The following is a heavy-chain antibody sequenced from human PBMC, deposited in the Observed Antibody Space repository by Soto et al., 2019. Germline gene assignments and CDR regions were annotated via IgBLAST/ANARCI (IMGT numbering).Heavy chain of an antibody. CDR1: GGTFSSYT. Sequence: SVKVSCKASGGTFSSYTISWVRQAPGQGLEWMGRIIPILGIANYAQKFQGRVTITADKSTSTAYMELSSLRSEDTAVYYCASLPGSEQQRTYGMDVWGQGTTVTVSS. V-gene: IGHV1-69*02. J-gene: IGHJ6*02. D-gene: IGHD6-13*01. CDR2: IIPILGIA. CDR3: ASLPGSEQQRTYGMDV.